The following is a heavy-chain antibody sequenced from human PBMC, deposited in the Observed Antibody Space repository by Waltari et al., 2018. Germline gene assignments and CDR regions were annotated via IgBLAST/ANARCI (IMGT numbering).Heavy chain of an antibody. J-gene: IGHJ4*02. CDR1: GGSFNGYF. D-gene: IGHD3-22*01. Sequence: QVQLQQWGGLLKPPETLSLSCAVYGGSFNGYFWSWIRQSPGGGLEWIGEVDHTGKVNNSPSLQSRCTISVDTSKIQFSLKTSSLVAADTATYFCARCFVLNYYDSSSYYFDGWSQGTLATGSS. CDR2: VDHTGKV. V-gene: IGHV4-34*02. CDR3: ARCFVLNYYDSSSYYFDG.